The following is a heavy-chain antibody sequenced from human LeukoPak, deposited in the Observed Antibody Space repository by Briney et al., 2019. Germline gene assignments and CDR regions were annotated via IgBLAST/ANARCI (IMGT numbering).Heavy chain of an antibody. Sequence: GGSLRLSCAASGFTVSSNYMTWVRQAPGKGLEWVSVIYSGGSTYHADSVKGRFTISRDDSKNTLYLQMDSLKTEDTAVYYCTTERTWGQGTLVTVSS. CDR3: TTERT. CDR2: IYSGGST. CDR1: GFTVSSNY. V-gene: IGHV3-66*01. J-gene: IGHJ5*02.